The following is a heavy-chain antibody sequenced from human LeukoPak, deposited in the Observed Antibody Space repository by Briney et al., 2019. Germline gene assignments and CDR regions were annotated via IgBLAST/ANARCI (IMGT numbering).Heavy chain of an antibody. Sequence: SETLSLTCTVSGYSISSGYYWGWIRQPPGKGLEWIGSIYHSGSTYYNPSLKSRVTISVDTSKNQFSLKLSSVTAADTAVYYCARVVTIFGAASYYMDVWGKGTTVTVSS. CDR2: IYHSGST. CDR3: ARVVTIFGAASYYMDV. D-gene: IGHD3-3*01. V-gene: IGHV4-38-2*02. J-gene: IGHJ6*03. CDR1: GYSISSGYY.